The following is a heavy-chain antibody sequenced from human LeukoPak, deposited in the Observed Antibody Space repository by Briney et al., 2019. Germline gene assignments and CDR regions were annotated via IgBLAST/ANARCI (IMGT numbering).Heavy chain of an antibody. Sequence: ASVTVSCTASGYTFTSYGISWVRQAPGQGLEWMGWISAYNGNTNYAQKLQGRVTMSTDTSTSTDYMEMRSLRSDDTAVHYCARTYFDILTVPYFDAFAIWGQGTMVTAPS. CDR1: GYTFTSYG. CDR2: ISAYNGNT. CDR3: ARTYFDILTVPYFDAFAI. D-gene: IGHD3-9*01. V-gene: IGHV1-18*04. J-gene: IGHJ3*02.